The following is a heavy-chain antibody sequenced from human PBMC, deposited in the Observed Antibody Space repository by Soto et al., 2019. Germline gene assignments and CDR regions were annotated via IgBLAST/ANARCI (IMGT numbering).Heavy chain of an antibody. CDR2: VSGNGLST. V-gene: IGHV3-23*01. CDR3: AKVQGSGSGLYYFYYYGMDV. D-gene: IGHD3-10*01. Sequence: RXSCEGSGVTFGSYALICLRQARGKGLQCVSTVSGNGLSTYYADSVKGRFTISRDNSRNTLYLQMNSLRAEDTAVYYCAKVQGSGSGLYYFYYYGMDVWGQGTTVTVSS. J-gene: IGHJ6*02. CDR1: GVTFGSYA.